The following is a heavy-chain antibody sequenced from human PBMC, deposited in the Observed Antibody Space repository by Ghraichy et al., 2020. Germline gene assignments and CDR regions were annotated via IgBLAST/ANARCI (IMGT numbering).Heavy chain of an antibody. D-gene: IGHD3-9*01. CDR2: IYYSGST. CDR1: GGSVSSGSYY. J-gene: IGHJ6*02. Sequence: SETLSLTCTVSGGSVSSGSYYWSWIRQPPGKGLEWIGYIYYSGSTNYNPSLKSRVTISVDTSKNQFSLKLSSVTAADTAVYYCARVVGHYDILTGYNYYYGMDVWGQGTTVTVSS. V-gene: IGHV4-61*01. CDR3: ARVVGHYDILTGYNYYYGMDV.